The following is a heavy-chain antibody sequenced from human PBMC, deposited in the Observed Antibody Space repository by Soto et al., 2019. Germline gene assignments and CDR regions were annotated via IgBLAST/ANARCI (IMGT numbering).Heavy chain of an antibody. CDR3: ARDHRGGTDAFDI. CDR1: GYTFTSFG. CDR2: ISAYNGNT. D-gene: IGHD2-15*01. V-gene: IGHV1-18*01. Sequence: QVQLVQSGAEVRKPGASVKVSCKASGYTFTSFGISWVRQAPGQGLEWMGWISAYNGNTNYAENLQGRVTMTTDTSTSTAYMELRSLRSDDTAVYYRARDHRGGTDAFDIWGQGTMVTVSS. J-gene: IGHJ3*02.